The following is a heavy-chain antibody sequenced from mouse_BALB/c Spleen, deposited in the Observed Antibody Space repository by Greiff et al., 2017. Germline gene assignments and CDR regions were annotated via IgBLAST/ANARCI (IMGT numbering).Heavy chain of an antibody. D-gene: IGHD1-2*01. CDR3: ARDRDYYGPAWFAY. J-gene: IGHJ3*01. Sequence: EVQGVESGGGLVQPGGSLKLSCAASGFTFSSYGMSWVRQTPDKRLELVATINSNGGSTYYPDSVKGRFTISRDNAKNTLYLQMSSLKSEDTAMYYCARDRDYYGPAWFAYWGQGTLVTVSA. CDR2: INSNGGST. V-gene: IGHV5-6-3*01. CDR1: GFTFSSYG.